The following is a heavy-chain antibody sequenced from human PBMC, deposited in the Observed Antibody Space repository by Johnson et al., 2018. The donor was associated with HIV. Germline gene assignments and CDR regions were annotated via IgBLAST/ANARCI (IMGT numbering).Heavy chain of an antibody. J-gene: IGHJ3*01. D-gene: IGHD3/OR15-3a*01. V-gene: IGHV3-23*04. Sequence: VQLVESGGGVVQPGRSVRLSCAASGFSLRTYAMHWVRQPPGKGLDWVSAISGSGGSTYYADSVKGRFTISRDNSKNTLYLQMNSLRTEDTAVYYCAKESLGDFWTAYYTGDAFNVWGQGTVVSVSS. CDR3: AKESLGDFWTAYYTGDAFNV. CDR1: GFSLRTYA. CDR2: ISGSGGST.